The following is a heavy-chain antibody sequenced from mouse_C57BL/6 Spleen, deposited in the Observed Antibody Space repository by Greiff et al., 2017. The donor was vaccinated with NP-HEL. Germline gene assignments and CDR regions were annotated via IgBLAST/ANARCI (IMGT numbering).Heavy chain of an antibody. CDR1: GYTFTEYT. CDR2: FYPGSGSI. V-gene: IGHV1-62-2*01. J-gene: IGHJ4*01. CDR3: GRREGAMDY. Sequence: QVQLQQSGAELVKPGASVKLSCKASGYTFTEYTIHWVKQRSGQGLEWIGWFYPGSGSIKYNEKFTDKATLPAAKSPSTVDMGRSRVAAEDSAVYFCGRREGAMDYWGQGTSVTVSS.